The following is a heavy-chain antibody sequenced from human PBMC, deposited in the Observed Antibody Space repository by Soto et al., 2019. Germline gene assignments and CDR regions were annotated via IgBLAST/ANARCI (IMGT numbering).Heavy chain of an antibody. D-gene: IGHD6-19*01. Sequence: ASVKVSCKASGYTFTSYAMHWVRQAPGQRLEWMGWLNAGNGNTKYSQKFQGRVTITRETSASTAYMELSSLRSEDTAVYYCARDPRIAVAGSRAAYFDYWGRGTLVTFSS. CDR2: LNAGNGNT. V-gene: IGHV1-3*01. CDR1: GYTFTSYA. CDR3: ARDPRIAVAGSRAAYFDY. J-gene: IGHJ4*02.